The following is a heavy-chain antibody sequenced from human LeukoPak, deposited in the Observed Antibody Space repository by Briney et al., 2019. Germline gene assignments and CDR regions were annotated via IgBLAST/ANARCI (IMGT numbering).Heavy chain of an antibody. V-gene: IGHV3-13*01. CDR2: IGTAGDT. CDR1: GFTFSSYD. D-gene: IGHD2-8*01. Sequence: GGSLRLSCAASGFTFSSYDMHWVRQATGKGLEWVSAIGTAGDTYYPGSVKGRFTISRENAKNSLYLQMNSLRAGDTAVYYCARVGVYYYGMDVWGQGTTVTVSS. CDR3: ARVGVYYYGMDV. J-gene: IGHJ6*02.